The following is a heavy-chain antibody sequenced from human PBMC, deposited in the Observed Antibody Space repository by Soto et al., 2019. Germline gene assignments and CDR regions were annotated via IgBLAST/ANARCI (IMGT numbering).Heavy chain of an antibody. D-gene: IGHD2-2*01. Sequence: GASVKVSCKASGYTFTSYYMHWVRQAPGQGLDWMGIINPSGGSTSYAQKFQGGVTMTRDTSTSTVYMELSSLRSEDTAVYYCARDGGAVIFPAAQIRDWFEPWGQGTLVTVSS. CDR1: GYTFTSYY. CDR3: ARDGGAVIFPAAQIRDWFEP. CDR2: INPSGGST. V-gene: IGHV1-46*01. J-gene: IGHJ5*02.